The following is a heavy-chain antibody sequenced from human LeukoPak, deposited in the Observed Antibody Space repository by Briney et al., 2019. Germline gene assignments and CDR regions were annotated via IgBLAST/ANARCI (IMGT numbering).Heavy chain of an antibody. Sequence: ASVKVSCKASGYTFTSYYMHWVRQAPGQGLEWMGIINPSGGSTSYAQKFQGRVTMTRDTSTSTVYMELSSLRSEDTAVYYCIYAAGMGFDYWGQGTLVTVPS. J-gene: IGHJ4*02. D-gene: IGHD6-19*01. V-gene: IGHV1-46*01. CDR2: INPSGGST. CDR1: GYTFTSYY. CDR3: IYAAGMGFDY.